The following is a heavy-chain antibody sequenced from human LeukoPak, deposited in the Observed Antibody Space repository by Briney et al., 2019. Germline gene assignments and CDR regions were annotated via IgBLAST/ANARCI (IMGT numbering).Heavy chain of an antibody. J-gene: IGHJ4*02. Sequence: GGSLRLSCAASGFTFSSYSMNWVRQAPGQWLEWVSSITSSSSYIHYADSVKGRFTISRVNAKNSLFLQMNSLRAEDTAIYYCATYRQVLLPFESWGQGTLVTVSS. CDR2: ITSSSSYI. CDR3: ATYRQVLLPFES. CDR1: GFTFSSYS. D-gene: IGHD2-8*02. V-gene: IGHV3-21*04.